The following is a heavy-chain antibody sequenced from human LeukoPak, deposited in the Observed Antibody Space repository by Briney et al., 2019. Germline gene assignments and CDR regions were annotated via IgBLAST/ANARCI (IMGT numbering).Heavy chain of an antibody. CDR1: GGSISSGGYY. D-gene: IGHD6-19*01. V-gene: IGHV4-31*03. CDR2: IYYSGCT. J-gene: IGHJ4*02. Sequence: SETLSLTCTVSGGSISSGGYYWSWIRQHPGKGLEWIGYIYYSGCTYYNPSLKSRVTISVDTSKNQFSLKLSSVTAADTAVYYCARGPSSGWYPYYFDYWGQGTLVTVSS. CDR3: ARGPSSGWYPYYFDY.